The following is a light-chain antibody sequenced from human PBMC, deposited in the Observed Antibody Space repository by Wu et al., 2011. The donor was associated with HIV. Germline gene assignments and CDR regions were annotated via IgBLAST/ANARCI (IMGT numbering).Light chain of an antibody. CDR3: QQYNNWPPV. J-gene: IGKJ3*01. CDR2: GAS. CDR1: QSVSSN. V-gene: IGKV3-15*01. Sequence: ATLSCRASQSVSSNLAWYQQKPGQAPRLLIYGASTRATGIPARFSGSGSGTEFTLTISSLQSEDFAVYYCQQYNNWPPVFGPGTKVDIK.